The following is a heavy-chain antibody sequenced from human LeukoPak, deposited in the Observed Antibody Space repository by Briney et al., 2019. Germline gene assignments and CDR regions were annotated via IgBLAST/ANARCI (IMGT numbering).Heavy chain of an antibody. CDR2: INPSGGST. V-gene: IGHV1-46*01. D-gene: IGHD2-2*02. CDR3: ASETIRGYCSSTSCYTGDDY. Sequence: GASVKVSCKASGYTFTSYYTHWVRQAPGQGLEWMGIINPSGGSTSYAQKFQGRVTMTRDTSTSTVYMELSSLRSEDTAVYYCASETIRGYCSSTSCYTGDDYWGQGTLVTVSS. CDR1: GYTFTSYY. J-gene: IGHJ4*02.